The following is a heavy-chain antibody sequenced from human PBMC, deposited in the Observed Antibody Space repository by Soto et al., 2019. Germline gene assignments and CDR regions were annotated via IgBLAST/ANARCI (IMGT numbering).Heavy chain of an antibody. CDR1: GFTFSDYY. V-gene: IGHV3-11*01. J-gene: IGHJ6*02. CDR2: ISNSGHAI. D-gene: IGHD6-6*01. Sequence: QVQLVESGGGLVKPGGSLRLSCVASGFTFSDYYMSWILQAPGKGLEWVSYISNSGHAIYYADSVKGRFTVSRDNSNNSMSLQMDSLRADDPAIYYCARDARYARSSYGFDVWGQGTTVSVSS. CDR3: ARDARYARSSYGFDV.